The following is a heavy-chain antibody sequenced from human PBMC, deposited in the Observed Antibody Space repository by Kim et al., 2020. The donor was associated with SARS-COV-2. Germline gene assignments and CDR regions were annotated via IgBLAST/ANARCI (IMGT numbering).Heavy chain of an antibody. CDR1: GGSISSYY. CDR2: IYYSGST. Sequence: SETLSLTCTVSGGSISSYYWSWIRQPPGKGLEWIGYIYYSGSTNYNPSLKSRVTISVDTSKNQFSLKLSSVTAADTAVYYCARLEGSGVFDYWGQGTLVT. D-gene: IGHD3-10*01. J-gene: IGHJ4*02. CDR3: ARLEGSGVFDY. V-gene: IGHV4-59*08.